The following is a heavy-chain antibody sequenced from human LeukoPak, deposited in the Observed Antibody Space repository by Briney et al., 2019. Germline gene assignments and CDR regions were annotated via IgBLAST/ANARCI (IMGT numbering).Heavy chain of an antibody. D-gene: IGHD1-26*01. J-gene: IGHJ4*02. Sequence: GGSLRLSCAASGFTFSSYWMSWVRQAPGKGLDWVANIKQDGSEKYYVDSVKGRFTISRDNAKNSLYLQMNSPRAEDTAVYYCARGGRVGAIGVNGVKYWGQGTLVTVSS. V-gene: IGHV3-7*04. CDR2: IKQDGSEK. CDR3: ARGGRVGAIGVNGVKY. CDR1: GFTFSSYW.